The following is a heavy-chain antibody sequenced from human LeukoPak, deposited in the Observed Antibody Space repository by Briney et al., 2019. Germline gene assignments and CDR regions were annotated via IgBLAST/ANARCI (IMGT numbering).Heavy chain of an antibody. CDR2: IDPSDSYT. CDR3: ARRVKLGYCSSTSCFTLPDAFDI. Sequence: GESLKISCKGSGYSFTSYWISWVRQMPGKGLEWMGRIDPSDSYTNYSPSFQGHATISADKSISTAYLQWSSLKASDTAMYYCARRVKLGYCSSTSCFTLPDAFDIWGQGTMVTVSS. D-gene: IGHD2-2*02. V-gene: IGHV5-10-1*01. CDR1: GYSFTSYW. J-gene: IGHJ3*02.